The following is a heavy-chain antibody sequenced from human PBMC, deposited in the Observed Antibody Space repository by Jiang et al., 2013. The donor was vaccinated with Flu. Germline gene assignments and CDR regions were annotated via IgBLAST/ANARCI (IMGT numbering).Heavy chain of an antibody. CDR1: GDSVSSNIAA. J-gene: IGHJ6*02. CDR3: SRGSSSSDASCYYGMDV. D-gene: IGHD6-6*01. V-gene: IGHV6-1*01. Sequence: SQTLSLTCTISGDSVSSNIAAWNWIRQSPSGGLEWLGRSYFRSQWYSDYAVSVKGRITISADASKNQISLQLKSVTPEDTAVYYCSRGSSSSDASCYYGMDVWGQGTTVTVSS. CDR2: SYFRSQWYS.